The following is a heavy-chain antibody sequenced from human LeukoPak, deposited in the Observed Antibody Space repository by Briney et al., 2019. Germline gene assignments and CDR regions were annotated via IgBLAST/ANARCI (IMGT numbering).Heavy chain of an antibody. V-gene: IGHV3-30-3*01. CDR2: ISYDGSNK. D-gene: IGHD6-25*01. Sequence: GGSLRLSCAASGFTFSSYAMHWVRQAPGKGLEWVAVISYDGSNKYYADSVKGRFTISRDNAKNSLYLQMNSLRAEDTAVYYCARVGTSSGRYFQHWGQGTLVTVSS. CDR1: GFTFSSYA. CDR3: ARVGTSSGRYFQH. J-gene: IGHJ1*01.